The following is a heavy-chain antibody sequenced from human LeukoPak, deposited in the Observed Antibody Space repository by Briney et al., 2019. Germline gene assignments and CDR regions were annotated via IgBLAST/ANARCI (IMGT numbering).Heavy chain of an antibody. V-gene: IGHV4-34*01. CDR3: ARGRGGIAAGTRKGYYYMDV. J-gene: IGHJ6*03. Sequence: PSETLSLTCAVYGGSFSGYYWSWIRQPPGKGLEWIGEINHSGSTNCNPSLKSRVTISVDTSKNQFSLKLSSVTAADTAVYYCARGRGGIAAGTRKGYYYMDVWGKGTTVTVSS. CDR1: GGSFSGYY. D-gene: IGHD6-13*01. CDR2: INHSGST.